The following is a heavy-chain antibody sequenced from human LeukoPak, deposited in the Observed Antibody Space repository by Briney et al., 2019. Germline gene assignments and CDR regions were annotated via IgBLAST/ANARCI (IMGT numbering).Heavy chain of an antibody. CDR3: ARAAGGVPMGRQYFYYDSSGYYGMDV. CDR2: ISAYNGNT. Sequence: ASVKVSCKASGYTFTSYGISWVRQAPGQGLEWMGWISAYNGNTNYAQKLQGRVTMTTDTSTSTAYMELRSLRSEDTAVYYCARAAGGVPMGRQYFYYDSSGYYGMDVWGQGTTVTVSS. D-gene: IGHD3-22*01. V-gene: IGHV1-18*01. CDR1: GYTFTSYG. J-gene: IGHJ6*02.